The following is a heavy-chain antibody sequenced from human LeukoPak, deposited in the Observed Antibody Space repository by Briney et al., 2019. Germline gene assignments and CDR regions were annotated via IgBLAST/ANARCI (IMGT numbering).Heavy chain of an antibody. CDR1: GFTFSSYE. D-gene: IGHD3-10*01. Sequence: PGGSLRLSCAASGFTFSSYEMNWVRQAPGKGLEWVSYISSRGSTIYYADSVKGRFTISRDNAKNSLYLQMNSLRAEDTAAHYCARLKTGTPGPAFDIWGQGTMVTVS. CDR2: ISSRGSTI. CDR3: ARLKTGTPGPAFDI. V-gene: IGHV3-48*03. J-gene: IGHJ3*02.